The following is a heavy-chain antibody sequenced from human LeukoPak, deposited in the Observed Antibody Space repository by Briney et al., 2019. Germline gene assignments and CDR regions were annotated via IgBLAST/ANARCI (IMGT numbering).Heavy chain of an antibody. Sequence: GGSLRLSCAASGFTFRSYSMNWVRQAPGKGLEWVSYISSSSSTIYYADSVKGRFTISRDNAKNSLYLQMNSLRAEDTAVYYCARESANYIVVVVAANYYGMDVWGQGTTVTVSS. J-gene: IGHJ6*02. CDR2: ISSSSSTI. D-gene: IGHD2-15*01. V-gene: IGHV3-48*01. CDR1: GFTFRSYS. CDR3: ARESANYIVVVVAANYYGMDV.